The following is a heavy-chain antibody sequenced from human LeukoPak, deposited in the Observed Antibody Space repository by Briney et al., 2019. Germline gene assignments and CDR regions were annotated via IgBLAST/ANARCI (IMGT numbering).Heavy chain of an antibody. Sequence: GGSLRLSCAAYGFTFSSYWMSWVRQAPGKGLEWVANIKQDGSEKYYVDSVKGRFTISRDNAKNSLYLQMNSLRAEDTAVYYCARGSIAVAEDYWGQGTLVTVSS. CDR1: GFTFSSYW. V-gene: IGHV3-7*01. CDR2: IKQDGSEK. CDR3: ARGSIAVAEDY. J-gene: IGHJ4*02. D-gene: IGHD6-19*01.